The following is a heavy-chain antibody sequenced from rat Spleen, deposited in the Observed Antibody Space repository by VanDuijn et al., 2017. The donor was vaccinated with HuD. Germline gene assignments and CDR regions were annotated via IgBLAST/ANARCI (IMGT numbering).Heavy chain of an antibody. Sequence: EVQLVESGGGLVQPGRSLKLSCAASGFTFSNYHMAWVRQAPTKGLEWVASITDGGGKTHYRDSVKGRFTISRDFANSTLYLQMNSLRSEDTATDYCTREIIRGTRDWFADWGQGTLVTVSS. V-gene: IGHV5S23*01. CDR2: ITDGGGKT. CDR3: TREIIRGTRDWFAD. D-gene: IGHD4-3*01. CDR1: GFTFSNYH. J-gene: IGHJ3*01.